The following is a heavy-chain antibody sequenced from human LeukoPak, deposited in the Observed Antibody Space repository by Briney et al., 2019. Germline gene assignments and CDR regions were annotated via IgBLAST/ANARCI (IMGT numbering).Heavy chain of an antibody. CDR3: AKGLAYSFDY. Sequence: GGSLRLSCAASGFTFSSYWMSWVRQAPGKGLEWVAFIRYDGSQKYYADSVKGRFTISRDNSKNTLHLQMNSLRAEDTAVYYCAKGLAYSFDYWGQGTLVTVSS. CDR2: IRYDGSQK. J-gene: IGHJ4*02. CDR1: GFTFSSYW. D-gene: IGHD3/OR15-3a*01. V-gene: IGHV3-30*02.